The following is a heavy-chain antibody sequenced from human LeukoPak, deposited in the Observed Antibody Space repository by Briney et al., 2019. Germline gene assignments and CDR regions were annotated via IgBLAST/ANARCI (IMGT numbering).Heavy chain of an antibody. D-gene: IGHD1-26*01. CDR2: FDPEYGET. J-gene: IGHJ4*02. V-gene: IGHV1-24*01. CDR3: ATSSGTYFLY. Sequence: ASVKVSCKVSGYTLTQLVIHWVRQAPGKGLEWMGGFDPEYGETIYAQKFQDRVTMTEDTSTDTAYMELSSLRSEDTAFYYCATSSGTYFLYWGQGTLVTVS. CDR1: GYTLTQLV.